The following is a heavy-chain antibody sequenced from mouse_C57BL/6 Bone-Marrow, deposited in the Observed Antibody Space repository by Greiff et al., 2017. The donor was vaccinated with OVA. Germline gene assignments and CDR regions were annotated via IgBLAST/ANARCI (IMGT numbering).Heavy chain of an antibody. J-gene: IGHJ3*01. Sequence: QVQLQQPGAELVRPGSSVKLSCKASGYTFTSYWMHWVKQRPIQGLEWIGNIDPSDSETHYNQKFKDKATFTVDKSSSTAYMQLSSLTSEDSAVYYCARRNSSGYWFAYWGQGTLVTVSA. D-gene: IGHD3-2*02. V-gene: IGHV1-52*01. CDR3: ARRNSSGYWFAY. CDR2: IDPSDSET. CDR1: GYTFTSYW.